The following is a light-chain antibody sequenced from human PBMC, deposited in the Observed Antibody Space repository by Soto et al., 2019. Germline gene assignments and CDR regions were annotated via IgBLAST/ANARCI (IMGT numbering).Light chain of an antibody. CDR1: PSVANF. J-gene: IGKJ5*01. CDR2: GAF. Sequence: VLTQAPATLSLSPGERATPSCRASPSVANFVAWYQQKPGQAPRLLIYGAFNRATGIPARFSGSGSGTDFTLTISSLEPEDSAVYYCQQRNIWPPVTFGHGRGLEIK. V-gene: IGKV3-11*01. CDR3: QQRNIWPPVT.